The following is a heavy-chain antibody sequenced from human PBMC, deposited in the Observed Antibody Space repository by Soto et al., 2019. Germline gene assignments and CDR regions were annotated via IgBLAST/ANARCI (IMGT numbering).Heavy chain of an antibody. Sequence: QVQLQQWGAGLLKPPETLSLTCAVFGGSVNSGNYYWSWIRQPPGKGLEWIGEMSHSGGTHFNPSLKSRVTISVDTSKNQFSLKMSSVTAADTALYYCARVERGTATTVVDAFDIWGPGTMVTVSS. J-gene: IGHJ3*02. CDR3: ARVERGTATTVVDAFDI. CDR1: GGSVNSGNYY. D-gene: IGHD1-1*01. V-gene: IGHV4-34*01. CDR2: MSHSGGT.